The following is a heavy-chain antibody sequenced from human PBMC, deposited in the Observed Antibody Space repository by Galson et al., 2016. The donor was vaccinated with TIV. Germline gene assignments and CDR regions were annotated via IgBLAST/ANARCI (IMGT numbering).Heavy chain of an antibody. J-gene: IGHJ6*02. V-gene: IGHV2-70*11. Sequence: PALVKPTQTLTLTCSFSGFSLRTSGMCVSWIRQPPGKALEWLARIDWDGDKYYNASLKTRVSISKDTSKNQVVLTMTNMDQVDTGTYYCARSSGHYYGMDVWGQGTTVTVSS. CDR2: IDWDGDK. CDR3: ARSSGHYYGMDV. CDR1: GFSLRTSGMC.